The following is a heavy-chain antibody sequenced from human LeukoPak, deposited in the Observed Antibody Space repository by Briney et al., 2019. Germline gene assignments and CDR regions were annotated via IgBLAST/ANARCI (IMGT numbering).Heavy chain of an antibody. J-gene: IGHJ1*01. D-gene: IGHD4-17*01. Sequence: SQTLSLTCAISGDSVSRNSAAWNWIRQSPSRGLEWLGKTYYRSKWYDDFAVSVKSRININPDTSKNQFSLQLNSVTPEDTAVYYCASSEYDDYGFEYFHHWGQGTLVTVSS. CDR3: ASSEYDDYGFEYFHH. V-gene: IGHV6-1*01. CDR1: GDSVSRNSAA. CDR2: TYYRSKWYD.